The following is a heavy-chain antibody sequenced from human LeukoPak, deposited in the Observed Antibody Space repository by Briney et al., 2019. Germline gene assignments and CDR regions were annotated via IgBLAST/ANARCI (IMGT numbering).Heavy chain of an antibody. CDR1: GCTFSGSA. J-gene: IGHJ4*02. CDR2: IRSKADSYTT. D-gene: IGHD6-13*01. Sequence: PGGSLRLSCAASGCTFSGSAMHWVRQASGKGLEGLGRIRSKADSYTTAYAASVKGRFIVSRDDSKNTAYLQMNSLKTEDTAVYYCRAAADLNDYWGQGTLVTVSS. CDR3: RAAADLNDY. V-gene: IGHV3-73*01.